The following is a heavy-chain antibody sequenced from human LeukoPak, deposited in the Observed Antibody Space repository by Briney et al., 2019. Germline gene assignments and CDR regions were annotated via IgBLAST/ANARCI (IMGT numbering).Heavy chain of an antibody. CDR3: ARVRARIQLWYDY. J-gene: IGHJ4*02. CDR2: IWYDGSNK. CDR1: GFTFSSYG. D-gene: IGHD5-18*01. Sequence: GGSLRLSCAASGFTFSSYGMHWVRQAPGKGLEWVAVIWYDGSNKYYADSVKGRFTISRDNSKNTLYLQMNGLRAEDTAVYYCARVRARIQLWYDYWGQGTLVTVSS. V-gene: IGHV3-33*01.